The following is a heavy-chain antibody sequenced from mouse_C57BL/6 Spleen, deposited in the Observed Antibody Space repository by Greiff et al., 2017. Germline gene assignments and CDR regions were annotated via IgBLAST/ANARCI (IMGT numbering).Heavy chain of an antibody. D-gene: IGHD2-1*01. CDR1: GYTFTDYN. CDR2: INPNNGGT. CDR3: ARSSYGNYETWFAY. V-gene: IGHV1-18*01. Sequence: VQLQQSGPELVKPGASVQIPCKASGYTFTDYNMDWVKQSHGKSLEWIGDINPNNGGTIYNQKFKGKATLTVDKSSSTAYMELRSLTSEDTAVYYCARSSYGNYETWFAYWGQGTLVTVSA. J-gene: IGHJ3*01.